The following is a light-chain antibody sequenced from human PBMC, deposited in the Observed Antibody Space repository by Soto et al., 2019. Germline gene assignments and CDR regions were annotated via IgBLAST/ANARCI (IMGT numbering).Light chain of an antibody. Sequence: ELVVTQSPGTLSLSPGERATLSCRASQSISSSYLAWYQQKPCQAPRLLIYAASSRATGIPDRFSGSGSGTDFTLTISRLEPEDFAVYYCQQYDSSPYTFGQGTKLEIK. CDR3: QQYDSSPYT. V-gene: IGKV3-20*01. J-gene: IGKJ2*01. CDR1: QSISSSY. CDR2: AAS.